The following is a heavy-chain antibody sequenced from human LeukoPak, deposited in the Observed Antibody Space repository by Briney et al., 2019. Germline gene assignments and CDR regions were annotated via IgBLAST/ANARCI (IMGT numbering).Heavy chain of an antibody. V-gene: IGHV4-34*01. CDR2: INHSGST. CDR3: ARGLEESAFDI. D-gene: IGHD1-1*01. Sequence: SEALSLTCAVYGGSFSGYYWSWIRQPPGKGLEWIGEINHSGSTNYNPSLKRRVTISVDTSKNQFSLKLSSVTAADTAVHYCARGLEESAFDIWGQGTIVTVSS. CDR1: GGSFSGYY. J-gene: IGHJ3*02.